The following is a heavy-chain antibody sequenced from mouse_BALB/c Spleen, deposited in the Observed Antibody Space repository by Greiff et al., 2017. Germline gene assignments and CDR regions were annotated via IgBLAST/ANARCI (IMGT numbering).Heavy chain of an antibody. CDR1: GYTFTSYW. J-gene: IGHJ4*01. CDR3: TRRRAMDY. Sequence: LQQPGSELVRPGASVKLSCKASGYTFTSYWMHWVKQRPGQGLEWIGNIYPGSGSTNYDEKFKSKATLTVDTSSSTAYMQLSSLTSEDSAVYYCTRRRAMDYWGQGTSVTVSS. V-gene: IGHV1S22*01. CDR2: IYPGSGST.